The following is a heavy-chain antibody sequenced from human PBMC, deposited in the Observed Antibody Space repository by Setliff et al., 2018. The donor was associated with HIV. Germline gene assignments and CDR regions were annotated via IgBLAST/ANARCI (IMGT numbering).Heavy chain of an antibody. CDR2: ISAYDGNT. D-gene: IGHD1-26*01. V-gene: IGHV1-18*01. CDR1: GYTFASYG. CDR3: ARSDWELVLSSFDY. Sequence: ASVKVSCKASGYTFASYGITWVRQAPGQGLEWMGWISAYDGNTNYAQKVRGRVTLTTDTATNTAFMELKNLTSADTAVYFCARSDWELVLSSFDYWGQGTQVTVS. J-gene: IGHJ4*02.